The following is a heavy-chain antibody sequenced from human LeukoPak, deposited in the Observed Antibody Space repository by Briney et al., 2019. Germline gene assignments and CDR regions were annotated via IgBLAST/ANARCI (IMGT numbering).Heavy chain of an antibody. Sequence: SETLSLTCTVSGGSISSGGYYWSWIRQHPGEGLEWIGYIYYSGSTYYNPSLKSRVTISVDTSKNQFSLKLSSVTAADTAVYYCARDGVAAGTWYAFDIWGQGTMVTVSS. CDR2: IYYSGST. V-gene: IGHV4-31*03. J-gene: IGHJ3*02. CDR3: ARDGVAAGTWYAFDI. CDR1: GGSISSGGYY. D-gene: IGHD6-13*01.